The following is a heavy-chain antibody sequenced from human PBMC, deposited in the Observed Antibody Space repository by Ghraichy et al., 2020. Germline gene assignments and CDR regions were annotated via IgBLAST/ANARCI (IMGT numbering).Heavy chain of an antibody. CDR1: GGSISSSSYY. J-gene: IGHJ3*02. Sequence: SETLSLTCKVSGGSISSSSYYWGWIRQPPGKGLEWVGSIYYSGSTYYNPSLKSRVTISVDTSKNQFSLKLNSVTAADTAVYYCARQWSSDFDSSAFPGGRAFDIWGQGTMVTVSS. V-gene: IGHV4-39*01. CDR3: ARQWSSDFDSSAFPGGRAFDI. D-gene: IGHD3-22*01. CDR2: IYYSGST.